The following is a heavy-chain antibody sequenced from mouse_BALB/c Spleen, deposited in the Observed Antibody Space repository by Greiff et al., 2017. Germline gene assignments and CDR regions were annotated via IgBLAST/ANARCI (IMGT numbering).Heavy chain of an antibody. D-gene: IGHD3-2*01. Sequence: QVQLKESGPGLVAPSQSLSITCTVSGFSLTGYGVNWVRQPPGKGLEWLGMIWGDGSTDYNSALKSRLSISKDNSKSQVFLKMNSLQTDDTAMYYCARESETARATFAYWGQGTLVTVSA. CDR2: IWGDGST. CDR1: GFSLTGYG. J-gene: IGHJ3*01. CDR3: ARESETARATFAY. V-gene: IGHV2-6-7*01.